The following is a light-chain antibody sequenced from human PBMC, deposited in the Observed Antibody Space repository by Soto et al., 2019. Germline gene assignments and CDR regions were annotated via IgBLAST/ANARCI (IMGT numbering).Light chain of an antibody. J-gene: IGKJ4*02. Sequence: DIQMTQSPSSLSASVGDRVTITCRASQGISKILAWYQQKPGKVPRLLIFAASTLQSGVPSRFSGSGSGTDFTLTISSLQPEDVATYNCQKYNTAPLTFGGATKVEIK. CDR2: AAS. V-gene: IGKV1-27*01. CDR1: QGISKI. CDR3: QKYNTAPLT.